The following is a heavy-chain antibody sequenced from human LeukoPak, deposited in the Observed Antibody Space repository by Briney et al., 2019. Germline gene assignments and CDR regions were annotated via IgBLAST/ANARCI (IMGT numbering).Heavy chain of an antibody. CDR3: ARSYSSSWYVWFDY. CDR2: INPNSGGT. V-gene: IGHV1-2*04. D-gene: IGHD6-13*01. Sequence: ASVKVSCKASGYTFTGYYMHWVRQAPGQGLGWMGWINPNSGGTNYAQKFQGWVTMTRDTSISTAYMELSRLRSDDTAVYYCARSYSSSWYVWFDYWGQGTLVTVSS. J-gene: IGHJ4*02. CDR1: GYTFTGYY.